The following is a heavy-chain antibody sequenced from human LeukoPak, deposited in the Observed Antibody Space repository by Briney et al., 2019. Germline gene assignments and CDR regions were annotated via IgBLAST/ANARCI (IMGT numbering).Heavy chain of an antibody. CDR2: MHDSGST. CDR1: GGSISSDY. CDR3: ARHITGTRWSFDC. Sequence: SETLSLTCTVSGGSISSDYWSWIRQPPGKGLEWIGLMHDSGSTSHGPSLKSRVTISADTSKNQFSLRLNSVTAADTAVYYCARHITGTRWSFDCWGQGTLVTVSS. V-gene: IGHV4-59*01. D-gene: IGHD1-7*01. J-gene: IGHJ4*02.